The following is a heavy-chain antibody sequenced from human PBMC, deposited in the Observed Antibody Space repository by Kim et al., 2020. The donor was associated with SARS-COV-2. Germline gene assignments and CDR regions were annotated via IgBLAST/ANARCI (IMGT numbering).Heavy chain of an antibody. J-gene: IGHJ6*02. Sequence: GGSLRLSCAASGFTVSSNYMSWVRQAPGKGLEWVSVIYSGGSTYYADSVKGRFTISRDNSKNTLYLQMNSLRAEDTAVYYCARALGYGSGSYYKGPGMDVWGQGTTVTVSS. CDR3: ARALGYGSGSYYKGPGMDV. D-gene: IGHD3-10*01. V-gene: IGHV3-53*01. CDR1: GFTVSSNY. CDR2: IYSGGST.